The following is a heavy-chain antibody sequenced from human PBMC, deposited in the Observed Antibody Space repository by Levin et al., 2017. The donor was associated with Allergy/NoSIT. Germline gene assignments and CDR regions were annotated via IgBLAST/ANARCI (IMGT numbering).Heavy chain of an antibody. CDR1: GFTFSSYW. D-gene: IGHD5-12*01. CDR3: ARDVLGGDDLSGYFDY. Sequence: AGGSLRLSCAASGFTFSSYWMSWVRQAPGKGLEWVANIKQDGSEKYYVDSVKGRFTISRDNAKNSLYLQMNSLRAEDTAVYYCARDVLGGDDLSGYFDYWGQGTLVTVSS. V-gene: IGHV3-7*04. J-gene: IGHJ4*02. CDR2: IKQDGSEK.